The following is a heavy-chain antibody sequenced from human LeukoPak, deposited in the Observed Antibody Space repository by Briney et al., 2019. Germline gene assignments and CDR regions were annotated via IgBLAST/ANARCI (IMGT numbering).Heavy chain of an antibody. CDR3: TTQRPDFP. CDR1: GFTFSDAW. D-gene: IGHD3-3*01. Sequence: GRSLRLSCAAFGFTFSDAWMSWVRQAPGKGLEWVGRIKSITDGGTTGYAAPVKGRFTISRDDSKNTLYLQMNSLKTEDTAVYYCTTQRPDFPWGQGTLVTVSS. V-gene: IGHV3-15*01. CDR2: IKSITDGGTT. J-gene: IGHJ4*02.